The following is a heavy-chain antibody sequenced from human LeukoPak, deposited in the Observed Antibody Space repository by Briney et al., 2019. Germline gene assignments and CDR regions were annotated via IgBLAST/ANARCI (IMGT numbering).Heavy chain of an antibody. Sequence: PGGSLRLSCAASGFTFSDYYMSWVRQAPGKGLQWISYINTGGNNVYYADSVKGRFTISRDNAKNSLFLQMNSLRDEDTAVYYCARGIDPPLEYWGQGTLVTVSS. V-gene: IGHV3-11*04. CDR3: ARGIDPPLEY. CDR1: GFTFSDYY. D-gene: IGHD6-13*01. J-gene: IGHJ4*02. CDR2: INTGGNNV.